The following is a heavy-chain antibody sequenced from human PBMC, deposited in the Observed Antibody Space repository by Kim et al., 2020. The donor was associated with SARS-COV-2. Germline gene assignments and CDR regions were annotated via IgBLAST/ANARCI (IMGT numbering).Heavy chain of an antibody. Sequence: ASVKVSCKASGYTFTSYGISWVRQAPGQGLEWMGWISAYNGNTNYAQKLQGRVTMTTDTSTSTAYMELRSLRSDDTAVYYCARDQERIYYYDSSGPGTFDIWGQGTMVTVSS. CDR1: GYTFTSYG. J-gene: IGHJ3*02. V-gene: IGHV1-18*04. CDR2: ISAYNGNT. D-gene: IGHD3-22*01. CDR3: ARDQERIYYYDSSGPGTFDI.